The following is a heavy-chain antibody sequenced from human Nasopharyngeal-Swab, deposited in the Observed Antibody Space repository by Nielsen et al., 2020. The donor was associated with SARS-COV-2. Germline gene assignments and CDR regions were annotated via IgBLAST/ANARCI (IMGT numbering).Heavy chain of an antibody. CDR2: INAGSGQT. CDR1: GYIFGNYA. CDR3: ARERELQSHQYYYYMDV. D-gene: IGHD2-2*01. Sequence: AAVKVSCKASGYIFGNYAIQWVGQPPPRKREWMGWINAGSGQTRYSQTFQDRVTITTDTSASTVYMELSSLRPEDAAVYYCARERELQSHQYYYYMDVWGKGTTVAVSS. J-gene: IGHJ6*03. V-gene: IGHV1-3*01.